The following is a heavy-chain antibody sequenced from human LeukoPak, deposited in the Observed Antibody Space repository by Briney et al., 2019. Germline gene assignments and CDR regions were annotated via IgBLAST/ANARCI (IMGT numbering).Heavy chain of an antibody. J-gene: IGHJ5*02. Sequence: SQTLSLTCSVSGGSISSGSYYWSWIRQPAGKGLEWIGRIYTSGSTNYNPSLKSRVTISVDTSKNQFSLKLSSVTAADTAVYYCARDLLNGNWFDPWGQGTLVTVSS. D-gene: IGHD2-21*01. V-gene: IGHV4-61*02. CDR1: GGSISSGSYY. CDR3: ARDLLNGNWFDP. CDR2: IYTSGST.